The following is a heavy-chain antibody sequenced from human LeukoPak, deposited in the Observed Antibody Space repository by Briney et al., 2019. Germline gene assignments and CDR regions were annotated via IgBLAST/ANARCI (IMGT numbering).Heavy chain of an antibody. CDR2: FDPEDGET. CDR1: GYTLTELS. V-gene: IGHV1-24*01. J-gene: IGHJ5*02. D-gene: IGHD3-22*01. CDR3: ATTYYYDSSGYYRNWFDP. Sequence: ASVTVSCTVSGYTLTELSMHWVRQAPGKGLEWMGGFDPEDGETIYAQKFQGRVTMTEDTSTDTAYMELSSLRSEDTAVYYCATTYYYDSSGYYRNWFDPWGQGTLVTVSS.